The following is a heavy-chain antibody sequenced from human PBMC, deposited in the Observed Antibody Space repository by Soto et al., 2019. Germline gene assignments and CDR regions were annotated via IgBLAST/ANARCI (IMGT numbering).Heavy chain of an antibody. D-gene: IGHD4-17*01. CDR2: MNPNSGNT. CDR3: ARFADVDYGDRYTSYYYYYMDV. V-gene: IGHV1-8*01. Sequence: ASVKVSCKASGYTFTSYDINWVRQATGQGLEWMGWMNPNSGNTGYAQKYQGRVTMTRNTSISTAYMELSSLRSEDTAVYYCARFADVDYGDRYTSYYYYYMDVWGKGTTVTVSS. CDR1: GYTFTSYD. J-gene: IGHJ6*03.